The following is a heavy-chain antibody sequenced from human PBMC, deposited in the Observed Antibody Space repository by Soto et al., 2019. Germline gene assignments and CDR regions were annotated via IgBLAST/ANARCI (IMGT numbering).Heavy chain of an antibody. V-gene: IGHV3-7*03. Sequence: GGSLRLSCAASGFTFYSFEMNWVRQAPGKGLEWVANIKEDGSEKDYVDPVKGRFTITRDNAKNSLYLQMNNLRAEDTAVYFCAKGGYYSLFDIWGQGTMVTVSS. D-gene: IGHD3-16*01. J-gene: IGHJ3*02. CDR2: IKEDGSEK. CDR1: GFTFYSFE. CDR3: AKGGYYSLFDI.